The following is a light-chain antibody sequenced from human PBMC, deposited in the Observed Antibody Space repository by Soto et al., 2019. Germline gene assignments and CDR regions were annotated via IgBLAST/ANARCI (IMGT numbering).Light chain of an antibody. CDR2: LNSDGSH. CDR1: SGHSSYA. CDR3: QTWDTGRGV. Sequence: QLVLTQSPSASASLGASVKLTCTLSSGHSSYAIAWHQQQPEKGPRYLMKLNSDGSHSKGDGLPDRFSGSSSGAERYLTISSLQSEDEADYYCQTWDTGRGVFGGGTKLTVL. V-gene: IGLV4-69*02. J-gene: IGLJ3*02.